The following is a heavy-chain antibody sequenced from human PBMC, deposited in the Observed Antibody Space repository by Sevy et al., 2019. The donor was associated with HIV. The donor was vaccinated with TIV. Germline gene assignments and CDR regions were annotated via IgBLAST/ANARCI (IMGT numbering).Heavy chain of an antibody. D-gene: IGHD4-17*01. J-gene: IGHJ6*02. Sequence: GGSLRLSCAASGFVFSNYAVHWVRQAPGKGLEWLAIISFDGTNKYYADSVRGRFTVSRDNAKSTLYLQMNSLRTEDTAIYFCARGNSPSVTTAPLYYYGLDVWGQGTTVTVSS. CDR3: ARGNSPSVTTAPLYYYGLDV. CDR1: GFVFSNYA. V-gene: IGHV3-30-3*01. CDR2: ISFDGTNK.